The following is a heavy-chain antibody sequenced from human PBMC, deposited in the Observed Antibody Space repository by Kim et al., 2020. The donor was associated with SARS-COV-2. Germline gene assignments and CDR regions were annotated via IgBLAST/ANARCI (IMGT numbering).Heavy chain of an antibody. J-gene: IGHJ4*02. V-gene: IGHV4-59*01. Sequence: SETLSLTCTVSGGSISSYYWSWIRQPPGKGLEWIGYIYYSGSTNYNPSLKSRVTISVDTSKNQFSLKLSSVTAADTAVYYCARVESSGRVEDVGFDYWGQGTLVTVSS. D-gene: IGHD6-19*01. CDR1: GGSISSYY. CDR2: IYYSGST. CDR3: ARVESSGRVEDVGFDY.